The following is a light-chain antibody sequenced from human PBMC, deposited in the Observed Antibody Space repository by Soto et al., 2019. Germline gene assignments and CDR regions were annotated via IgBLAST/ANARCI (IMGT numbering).Light chain of an antibody. V-gene: IGKV3-20*01. J-gene: IGKJ1*01. Sequence: EIVLTPSPGTLSLSPGERATLSCRASQRVSSSFLAWSQQKPGQAPRLLIFGGSSRATGIPARFSGSGSGTELTLTISRLEPEDFAVYYCQQYGRSRTFGQGT. CDR1: QRVSSSF. CDR2: GGS. CDR3: QQYGRSRT.